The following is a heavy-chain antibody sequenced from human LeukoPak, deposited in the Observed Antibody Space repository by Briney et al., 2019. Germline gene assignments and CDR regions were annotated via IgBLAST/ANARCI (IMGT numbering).Heavy chain of an antibody. J-gene: IGHJ4*02. CDR2: ISGSGGST. V-gene: IGHV3-23*01. Sequence: PGGSLRLSCAASGFTVSSNYMSWVRQAPGKGLEWVSAISGSGGSTYYADSVKGRFTISRHNSKNTLYLQMNTLRAEDTPVYYCGNAGKLIAPFDYWGQGTLVTVSS. CDR1: GFTVSSNY. D-gene: IGHD6-13*01. CDR3: GNAGKLIAPFDY.